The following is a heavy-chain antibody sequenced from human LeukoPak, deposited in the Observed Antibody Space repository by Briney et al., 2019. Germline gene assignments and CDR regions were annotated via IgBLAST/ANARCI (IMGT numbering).Heavy chain of an antibody. D-gene: IGHD6-13*01. CDR1: GDSITSYY. CDR3: ARRRAEGGSNGHYNWFAP. J-gene: IGHJ5*02. V-gene: IGHV4-59*08. CDR2: MSYSGST. Sequence: PSETLSLTCTVSGDSITSYYWSWIRQLPGKGLEWIGSMSYSGSTNYNPSLKSRVTMSVDTTKNQFSLRLNSVTAADTAVYYCARRRAEGGSNGHYNWFAPWGQGTLVTVSS.